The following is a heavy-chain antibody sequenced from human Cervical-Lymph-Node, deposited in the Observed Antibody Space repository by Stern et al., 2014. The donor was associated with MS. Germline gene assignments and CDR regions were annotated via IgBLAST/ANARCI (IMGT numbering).Heavy chain of an antibody. J-gene: IGHJ4*02. V-gene: IGHV5-51*01. Sequence: VQLVQSGPEVKRPGESLKISCQASGYTFTSYWIGWVRQMPGKGLEWIAIIFPGGSDIRYSPSFQGQAPSSADKPSSTAYLQWNNLKASDAAIYYCARQRYFDYWGQGTLVTVSS. CDR2: IFPGGSDI. CDR3: ARQRYFDY. CDR1: GYTFTSYW.